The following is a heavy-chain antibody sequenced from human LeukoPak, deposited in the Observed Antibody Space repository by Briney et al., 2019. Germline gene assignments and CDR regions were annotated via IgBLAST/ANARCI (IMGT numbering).Heavy chain of an antibody. V-gene: IGHV5-51*01. Sequence: YPGDSDTRYSPSFQGQVTISADKSISTAYLQWSSLKASDTAMYYCARHRDGYNPYYFDYWGQGTLVTVSS. D-gene: IGHD5-12*01. CDR3: ARHRDGYNPYYFDY. CDR2: YPGDSDT. J-gene: IGHJ4*02.